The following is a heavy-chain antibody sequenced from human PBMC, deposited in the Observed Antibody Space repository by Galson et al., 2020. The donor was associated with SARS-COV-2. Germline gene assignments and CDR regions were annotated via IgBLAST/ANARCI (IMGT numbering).Heavy chain of an antibody. CDR3: ARALHGYNGFDL. D-gene: IGHD5-12*01. V-gene: IGHV3-11*04. J-gene: IGHJ2*01. CDR2: FSRSGISI. CDR1: GLNFRDNY. Sequence: NSGGSLRLSCAASGLNFRDNYMSWIRQAPGKGLEWLAFFSRSGISIYYASSVEGRFTISRDSAKNSLSLQMNSLRVEDTAVYYCARALHGYNGFDLWGRGTLVTVSS.